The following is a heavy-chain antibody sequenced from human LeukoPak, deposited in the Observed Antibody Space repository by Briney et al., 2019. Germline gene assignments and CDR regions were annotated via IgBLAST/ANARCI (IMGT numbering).Heavy chain of an antibody. V-gene: IGHV1-8*01. D-gene: IGHD3-22*01. J-gene: IGHJ6*02. CDR1: GSTFTSYD. CDR3: ARGITYYYDSSGYYYVFLGSGYYYYGMDV. Sequence: ASVKLCCKAAGSTFTSYDINWVRQATGQGLEWMGWMNPNSGNTGYDQKFQGRRTMTRNTSISTAYMELSSLRSEATAVYYCARGITYYYDSSGYYYVFLGSGYYYYGMDVWGQGTTVTVSS. CDR2: MNPNSGNT.